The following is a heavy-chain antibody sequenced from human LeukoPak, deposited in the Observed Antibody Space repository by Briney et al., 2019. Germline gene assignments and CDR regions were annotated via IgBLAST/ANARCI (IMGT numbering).Heavy chain of an antibody. CDR2: VYTTGST. Sequence: SETLSLTCTVSGGSISSYYWSWIRQPAGKGLGWIGRVYTTGSTNYNPSLKSRVTMSVDTSKNQFSLKLSSVTAADAAVYYCAGQLAAAGTAGFDYWGQGTLVTVSS. J-gene: IGHJ4*02. CDR1: GGSISSYY. CDR3: AGQLAAAGTAGFDY. V-gene: IGHV4-4*07. D-gene: IGHD6-13*01.